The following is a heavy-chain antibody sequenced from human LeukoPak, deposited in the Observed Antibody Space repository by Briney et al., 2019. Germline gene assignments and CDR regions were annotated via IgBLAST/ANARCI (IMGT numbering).Heavy chain of an antibody. V-gene: IGHV3-30*18. J-gene: IGHJ4*02. CDR1: GFTFSSYG. CDR2: ISYDGSNK. CDR3: AKEYGEGVYCSGGSCPTFDY. Sequence: GGSLRLSCAASGFTFSSYGMHWVRQAPGKGLEWVAVISYDGSNKYCADSVKGRFTISRDNSKNTLYLQMNSLRAEDTAVYYCAKEYGEGVYCSGGSCPTFDYWGQGTLVTVSS. D-gene: IGHD2-15*01.